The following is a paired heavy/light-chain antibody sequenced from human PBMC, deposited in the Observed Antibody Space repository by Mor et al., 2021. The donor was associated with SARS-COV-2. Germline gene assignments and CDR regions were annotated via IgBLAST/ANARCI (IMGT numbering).Light chain of an antibody. CDR2: GAS. J-gene: IGKJ1*01. Sequence: EIVLTQSPGTLSLSPGERATLSCRASQSVGSTYLAWFQQKPGQAPRLLIYGASSRATGIPDRFSGSVSGTDFTLTISRLEPEDFAVYYCQQYGSSPWTFGQGTKVEIK. CDR3: QQYGSSPWT. CDR1: QSVGSTY. V-gene: IGKV3-20*01.
Heavy chain of an antibody. J-gene: IGHJ4*02. D-gene: IGHD5-12*01. CDR1: GGSISGYH. Sequence: QVQLQESGPGLVKPSETLSLTCTVSGGSISGYHWSWIRQPPGKGLEWIGYIYYSGSTNYNPSLKSRVTISVDTSKNQFSLKLSSVTAADTAVYYCARNNRDGYNSAPQHFDYWGQGTLVTVSS. V-gene: IGHV4-59*01. CDR2: IYYSGST. CDR3: ARNNRDGYNSAPQHFDY.